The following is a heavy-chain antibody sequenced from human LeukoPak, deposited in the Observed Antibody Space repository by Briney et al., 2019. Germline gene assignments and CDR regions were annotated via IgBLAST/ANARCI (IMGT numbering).Heavy chain of an antibody. J-gene: IGHJ4*02. CDR2: IWLDGSAT. D-gene: IGHD1-14*01. CDR1: GFGFSNYD. V-gene: IGHV3-33*01. Sequence: GKSLRLSCAASGFGFSNYDMHWVRQAPGKGLEWVAIIWLDGSATYYGDSVKGRFTISRDNSKNILYLQMNDLRVEDTAVYYCARDLNREDFDYWGQGTLVADSS. CDR3: ARDLNREDFDY.